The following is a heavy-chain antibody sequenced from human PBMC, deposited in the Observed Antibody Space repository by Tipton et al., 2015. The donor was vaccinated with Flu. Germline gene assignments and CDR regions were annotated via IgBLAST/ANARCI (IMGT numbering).Heavy chain of an antibody. CDR3: AKRGYSYGKDY. D-gene: IGHD5-18*01. J-gene: IGHJ4*02. CDR2: INDIGST. CDR1: GGSFRGYY. V-gene: IGHV4-34*01. Sequence: GLVKPSETLSLTCAVYGGSFRGYYWTWIRQPPGKGLEWIGEINDIGSTNYNPSLKSRVTISVDTSKNQFSLILTSVTAADTSVYYCAKRGYSYGKDYWGQGTLVPVSS.